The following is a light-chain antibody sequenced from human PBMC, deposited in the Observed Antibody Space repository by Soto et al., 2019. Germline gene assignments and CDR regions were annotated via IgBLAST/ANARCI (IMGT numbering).Light chain of an antibody. Sequence: SVLTQPPSLSAAPAQKVTISCSGSSSNNGKNYISWNQQLPGTATKNLIYENNKRPSGIPDRFSGSKSGTSATLGITGLQTGDEADYYCGTWDSSLSASYVFGTGTRSPS. CDR1: SSNNGKNY. V-gene: IGLV1-51*02. CDR3: GTWDSSLSASYV. CDR2: ENN. J-gene: IGLJ1*01.